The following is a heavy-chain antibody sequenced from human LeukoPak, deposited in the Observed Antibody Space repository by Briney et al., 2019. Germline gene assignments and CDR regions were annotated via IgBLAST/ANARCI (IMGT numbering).Heavy chain of an antibody. Sequence: ASVKVSCKASGYTFTGHYMNWVRLAPGQGLEWMGWINPTGGTTYAQKFQDRVTMTRDTSINTAYMALSGLRSDDTAVYYCARDLGWSSSHWGQGTLVTVSS. CDR2: INPTGGT. J-gene: IGHJ4*02. V-gene: IGHV1-2*02. CDR3: ARDLGWSSSH. CDR1: GYTFTGHY. D-gene: IGHD6-6*01.